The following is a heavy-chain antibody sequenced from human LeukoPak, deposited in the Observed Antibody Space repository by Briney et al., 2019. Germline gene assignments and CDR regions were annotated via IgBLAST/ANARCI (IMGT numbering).Heavy chain of an antibody. Sequence: GGSLRLSCAASGFTFSSYAMSWVRQAPGKGLEWVSAISGSGGSTYYADSVKGRFTISRDNSKNTLYLQMNSLRAEDTAVYYCAKVRRPYCSGGSCYGMDVWGKGTTDTVSS. J-gene: IGHJ6*04. CDR2: ISGSGGST. CDR3: AKVRRPYCSGGSCYGMDV. CDR1: GFTFSSYA. V-gene: IGHV3-23*01. D-gene: IGHD2-15*01.